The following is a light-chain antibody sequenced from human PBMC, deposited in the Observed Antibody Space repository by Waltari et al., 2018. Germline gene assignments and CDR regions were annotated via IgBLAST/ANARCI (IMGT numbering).Light chain of an antibody. CDR1: NIGSKS. J-gene: IGLJ2*01. V-gene: IGLV3-21*04. CDR2: YDS. CDR3: LVWHSTIDHQGV. Sequence: SYVVTQSPSVSVAPGETARITWGGDNIGSKSLHWYQQRPGQAPVLVISYDSDRPSGIPERFSGSKSGNTATLTISWVEAEDEADYYCLVWHSTIDHQGVFGGGTKLTVL.